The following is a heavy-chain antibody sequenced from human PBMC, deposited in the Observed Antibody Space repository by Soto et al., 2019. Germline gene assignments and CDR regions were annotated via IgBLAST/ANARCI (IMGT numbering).Heavy chain of an antibody. CDR3: ARGLGGSGSYSYYYYYMDV. V-gene: IGHV4-34*01. CDR1: GGSFSGYY. Sequence: SEPLSLTCAVYGGSFSGYYWSWIRQPPGKGLEWIGEINHSGSTNYNPSLKSRVTISVDTSKNQFSLKLSSVTAADTAVYYCARGLGGSGSYSYYYYYMDVWGKGTTVTVSS. J-gene: IGHJ6*03. D-gene: IGHD3-10*01. CDR2: INHSGST.